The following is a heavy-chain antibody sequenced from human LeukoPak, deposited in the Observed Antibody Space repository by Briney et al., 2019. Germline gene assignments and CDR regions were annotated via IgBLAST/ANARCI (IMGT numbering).Heavy chain of an antibody. CDR2: IYHSGST. V-gene: IGHV4-30-2*01. D-gene: IGHD3-10*01. CDR1: GGSISSGGYY. CDR3: ASFGELLSSNEWDY. Sequence: TSETLSLTCTVSGGSISSGGYYWSWIRQPPGKGLEWIGYIYHSGSTYYNPSLKSRVTISVDTSKNQFSLKLSSVTAADTAVYYCASFGELLSSNEWDYWGQGTLVTVSS. J-gene: IGHJ4*02.